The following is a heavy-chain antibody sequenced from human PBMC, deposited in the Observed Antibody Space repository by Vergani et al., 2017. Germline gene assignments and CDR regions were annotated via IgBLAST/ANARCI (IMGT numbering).Heavy chain of an antibody. V-gene: IGHV4-59*01. CDR1: GGSISSYY. Sequence: QVQLQESGPGLVKPSETLSLTCTVSGGSISSYYWYWIRQPPGKGLEWIGYIFYNGNTNYNSSLKSRVTISMDTSKNQFSLKLTSVTAADTAVYYCARDGKYCXNLTCLPANYMAVWGKGTTVAVSS. CDR2: IFYNGNT. J-gene: IGHJ6*03. CDR3: ARDGKYCXNLTCLPANYMAV. D-gene: IGHD2-8*01.